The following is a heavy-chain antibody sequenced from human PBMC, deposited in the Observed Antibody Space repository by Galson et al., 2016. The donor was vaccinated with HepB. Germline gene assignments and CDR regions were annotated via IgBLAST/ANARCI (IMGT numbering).Heavy chain of an antibody. J-gene: IGHJ5*02. Sequence: TLSLTCAVSGGPFSSGGNSWIWIRQPPGKGLEWIGYIYHGGNTYSNPSLSSRVTISVDRSNNQFSLRLTSVTAADTAVYYCARGRGYGGYDCLDPWGQGILVTVSS. V-gene: IGHV4-30-2*01. CDR3: ARGRGYGGYDCLDP. D-gene: IGHD5-12*01. CDR2: IYHGGNT. CDR1: GGPFSSGGNS.